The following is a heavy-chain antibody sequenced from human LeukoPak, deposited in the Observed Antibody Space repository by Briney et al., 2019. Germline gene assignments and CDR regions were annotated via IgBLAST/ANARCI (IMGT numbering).Heavy chain of an antibody. CDR3: AKTRPGKQWLVGAFDI. V-gene: IGHV3-64*01. CDR2: ISSNGGST. CDR1: GFTFSSYA. D-gene: IGHD6-19*01. J-gene: IGHJ3*02. Sequence: GGTLRLSCAASGFTFSSYAMHWVRQAPGKGLEYVSAISSNGGSTYYANSVKGRFTISRDNSKNTLYLQMGSLRAEDMAVYYCAKTRPGKQWLVGAFDIWGQGTMVTVSS.